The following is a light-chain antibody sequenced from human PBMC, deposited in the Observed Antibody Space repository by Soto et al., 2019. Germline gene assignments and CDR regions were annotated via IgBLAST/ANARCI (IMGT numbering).Light chain of an antibody. V-gene: IGKV1-5*01. CDR2: DAS. CDR1: QNISSH. J-gene: IGKJ1*01. CDR3: QQYNSYSWT. Sequence: DIRMTQSPSSLSASVGDRITITCRASQNISSHLNWYQQKPGKAPKLLIYDASSLESGVPSRFSGSGSGTEFTLTISSLQPDDFATYYCQQYNSYSWTFGQGTKVEIK.